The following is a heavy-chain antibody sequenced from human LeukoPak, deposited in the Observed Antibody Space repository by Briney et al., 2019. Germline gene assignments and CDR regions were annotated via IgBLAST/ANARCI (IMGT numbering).Heavy chain of an antibody. CDR2: IHTSGST. CDR1: GGSISSYY. Sequence: SETLSLTCSFSGGSISSYYWSWIRQPAGKGLEWIGRIHTSGSTNYNPSLKSRVTMSVDTSKNQFSLKLKSVTAADTAVYYCARDEYYYGSGSYRYDYWGQGTLVTVS. V-gene: IGHV4-4*07. J-gene: IGHJ4*02. CDR3: ARDEYYYGSGSYRYDY. D-gene: IGHD3-10*01.